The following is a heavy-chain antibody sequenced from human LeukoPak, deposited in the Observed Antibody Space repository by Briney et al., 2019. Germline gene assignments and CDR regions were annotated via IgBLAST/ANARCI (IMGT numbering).Heavy chain of an antibody. CDR2: IRYDGSNK. Sequence: PGRSLRLSCAASGFTFSSYGMHWVRQAPGKGLEWVAFIRYDGSNKYYADSVKGRFTISRDNSKNTLYLQMNSLRAEDTAVYYCAKDRLSVTYYYDSSGYWFDYWGQGTLVTVSS. J-gene: IGHJ4*02. V-gene: IGHV3-30*02. CDR3: AKDRLSVTYYYDSSGYWFDY. CDR1: GFTFSSYG. D-gene: IGHD3-22*01.